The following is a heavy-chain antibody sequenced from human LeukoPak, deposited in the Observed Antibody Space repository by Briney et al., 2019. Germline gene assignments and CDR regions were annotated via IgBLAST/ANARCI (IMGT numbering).Heavy chain of an antibody. D-gene: IGHD3-9*01. CDR3: ARGTYFDVLTGYSPGTFDY. J-gene: IGHJ4*02. Sequence: SETLSLTCTVSGVSISSYYWSWIRQPAGKGLEWIGRIYASGSTNYNPSLKGRVTMSVDTSKNQFSLRLSSVTAADTAVYYCARGTYFDVLTGYSPGTFDYWGQGTLVAVSS. CDR1: GVSISSYY. V-gene: IGHV4-4*07. CDR2: IYASGST.